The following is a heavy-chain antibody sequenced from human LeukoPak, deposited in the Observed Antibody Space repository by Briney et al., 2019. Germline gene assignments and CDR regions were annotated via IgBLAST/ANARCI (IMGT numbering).Heavy chain of an antibody. Sequence: SETLCLTCTVSGGSISSGGYYWSWIRQHPGQGLEWIGYIYYSGSTYYNLSLKSRVTISVDTSKNQFTLKLSSVTAADTAVYYCARSPNCSGGSCYPNAFDIWGQGTMVTVSS. D-gene: IGHD2-15*01. CDR3: ARSPNCSGGSCYPNAFDI. J-gene: IGHJ3*02. V-gene: IGHV4-31*02. CDR1: GGSISSGGYY. CDR2: IYYSGST.